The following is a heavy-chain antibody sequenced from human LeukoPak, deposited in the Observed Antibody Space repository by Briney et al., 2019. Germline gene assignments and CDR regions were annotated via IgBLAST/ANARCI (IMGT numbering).Heavy chain of an antibody. CDR1: GGSISSSSYY. J-gene: IGHJ6*02. CDR2: IYYSGST. CDR3: ATSSGWYYYGMDV. Sequence: SETLSLTCTVSGGSISSSSYYWGWIRQPPGKGLEWIGSIYYSGSTYYNPSLKSRVTISVDTSKNQFSLKLSSVTAADTAVYYCATSSGWYYYGMDVWGQGTTVTVSS. V-gene: IGHV4-39*01. D-gene: IGHD6-19*01.